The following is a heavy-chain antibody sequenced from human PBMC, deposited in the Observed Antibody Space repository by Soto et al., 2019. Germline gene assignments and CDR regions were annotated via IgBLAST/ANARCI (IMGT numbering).Heavy chain of an antibody. D-gene: IGHD2-15*01. CDR3: ARGDCVGGTCYSLAGSFYYYMDV. V-gene: IGHV3-74*01. J-gene: IGHJ6*03. CDR2: INNDGSVS. Sequence: EVQLVESGGGLVQPGGSLRLSCVASGFTFSNYWMYWVRQAPGEGLVWVSRINNDGSVSSYADSVKGRLTISRANVKNTLYLQMDSLRAEDTAVYYCARGDCVGGTCYSLAGSFYYYMDVWGKGTTVTVFS. CDR1: GFTFSNYW.